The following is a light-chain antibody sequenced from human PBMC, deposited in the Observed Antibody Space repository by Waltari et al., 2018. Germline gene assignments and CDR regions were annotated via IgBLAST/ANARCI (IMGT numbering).Light chain of an antibody. CDR1: VLTEDY. CDR3: YSADDNSGL. V-gene: IGLV3-27*01. CDR2: NDN. Sequence: SYELTQPPSVSVSPGQTAKITCSGDVLTEDYCHWFQQKTGQAPILVIYNDNERPSGIPERFSGSRSGTTGTLIISGAQTEDEGDFFCYSADDNSGLFGRGTRLTVL. J-gene: IGLJ7*01.